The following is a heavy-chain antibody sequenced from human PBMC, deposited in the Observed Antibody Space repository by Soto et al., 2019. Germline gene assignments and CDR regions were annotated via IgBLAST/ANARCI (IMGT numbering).Heavy chain of an antibody. CDR3: AKVGHIAVVTAWFDY. D-gene: IGHD2-21*02. CDR2: MSSDGRNE. CDR1: GFTFSKYG. Sequence: QVQLVESGGGLVQPGRSLRLSCEGSGFTFSKYGMHWVRQAPGKGLEWVAAMSSDGRNEYYADSVKGRFTISRDNSNSTLYLQMSSLRPEDTAVYYCAKVGHIAVVTAWFDYWGQGTLVTVSS. V-gene: IGHV3-30*18. J-gene: IGHJ4*02.